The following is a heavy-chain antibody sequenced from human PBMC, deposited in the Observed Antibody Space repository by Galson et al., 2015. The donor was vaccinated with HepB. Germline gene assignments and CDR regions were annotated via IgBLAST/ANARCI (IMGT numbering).Heavy chain of an antibody. D-gene: IGHD3-10*01. Sequence: SLRLSCAASGFTFSSYAMNWVRQAPGKGLEWVSYISGSGDYTVYADSVKGRFTISRDSSNSTLFLQMNSLRVEDTAFYFRARRSGKGFDYWGQGTLVTVSS. CDR3: ARRSGKGFDY. J-gene: IGHJ4*02. V-gene: IGHV3-23*01. CDR1: GFTFSSYA. CDR2: ISGSGDYT.